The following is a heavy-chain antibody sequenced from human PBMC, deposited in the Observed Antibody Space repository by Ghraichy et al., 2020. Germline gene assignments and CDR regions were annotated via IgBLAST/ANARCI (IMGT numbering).Heavy chain of an antibody. J-gene: IGHJ4*02. D-gene: IGHD6-6*01. CDR3: ARAPPRCAAVRRTLSGFDY. CDR1: GFTFSNYT. Sequence: GGSLRLSCAASGFTFSNYTMSWVRQAPGKGPEWVSFVSNGGGGTYYADSVKGRFAISRDNSKNTVYLQMNSLRAEDTAVYYCARAPPRCAAVRRTLSGFDYWGQATLVAVSS. CDR2: VSNGGGGT. V-gene: IGHV3-23*01.